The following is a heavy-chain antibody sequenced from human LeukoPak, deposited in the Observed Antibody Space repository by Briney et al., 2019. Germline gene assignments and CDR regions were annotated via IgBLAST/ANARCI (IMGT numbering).Heavy chain of an antibody. V-gene: IGHV4-38-2*01. J-gene: IGHJ5*02. CDR2: IFHSGNT. Sequence: SETLPLTCAVSGYSISSGYYWGWIRQPPGKGLEWIGSIFHSGNTYYNPSLKSRVTISVDTSKNQFSLKLSSVTAADTAVYYCARQKGCGGDCYSGDWFDPWGQGTLVTVSS. CDR3: ARQKGCGGDCYSGDWFDP. CDR1: GYSISSGYY. D-gene: IGHD2-21*01.